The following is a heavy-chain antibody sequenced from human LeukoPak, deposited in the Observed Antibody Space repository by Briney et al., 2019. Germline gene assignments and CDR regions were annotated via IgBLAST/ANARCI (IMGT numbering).Heavy chain of an antibody. CDR3: ARAESGGDFDY. V-gene: IGHV4-38-2*01. CDR1: GYSISSGYY. Sequence: SETLSLTCAVSGYSISSGYYWGWIRQPPGKGLEWIGSIYHSGSTYYNPSLKSRVTISVDTSKNQFSLKLSSVTAADTAVYYCARAESGGDFDYWGQGTLVTVS. D-gene: IGHD2-15*01. J-gene: IGHJ4*02. CDR2: IYHSGST.